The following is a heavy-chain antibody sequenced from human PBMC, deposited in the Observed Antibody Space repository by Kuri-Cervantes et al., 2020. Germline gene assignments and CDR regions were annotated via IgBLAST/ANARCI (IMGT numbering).Heavy chain of an antibody. Sequence: GESLKISCAASGFTFSSYSMNWVRQAPGKGLEWVSYISSSSSTIYYADSVKGRFTISRDNAKNSLYLQMNSLRAEDTAVYYCARAGRKITIFGVAESDYWGQGTLVTVSS. CDR3: ARAGRKITIFGVAESDY. J-gene: IGHJ4*02. CDR1: GFTFSSYS. V-gene: IGHV3-48*04. CDR2: ISSSSSTI. D-gene: IGHD3-3*01.